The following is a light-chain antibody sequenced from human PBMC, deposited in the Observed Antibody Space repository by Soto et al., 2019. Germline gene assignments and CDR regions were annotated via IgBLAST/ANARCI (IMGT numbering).Light chain of an antibody. Sequence: EIVMTQSPATLSESPGERATLSCRASQSVSSNLAWYQQKPGQAPRLLIYGASSRATGIPDRFSGSGSGTDFTLTISSLQSEDFAVYYCQQYNNWPGTFGQGTKVDIK. CDR3: QQYNNWPGT. V-gene: IGKV3D-15*01. CDR1: QSVSSN. J-gene: IGKJ1*01. CDR2: GAS.